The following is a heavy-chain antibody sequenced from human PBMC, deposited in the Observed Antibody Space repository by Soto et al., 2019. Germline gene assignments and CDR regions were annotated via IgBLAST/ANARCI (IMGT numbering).Heavy chain of an antibody. Sequence: SETLSLTCAVSGGSFTSNNWWTWVRQPPGQGLEWIGEIYRTGSTNYNPSLKSRVTISLDKSENQFSLKVTSLTAADTAVYYCASRDPGTTVDYWGQGTLFTVSS. J-gene: IGHJ4*02. D-gene: IGHD1-7*01. V-gene: IGHV4-4*02. CDR1: GGSFTSNNW. CDR2: IYRTGST. CDR3: ASRDPGTTVDY.